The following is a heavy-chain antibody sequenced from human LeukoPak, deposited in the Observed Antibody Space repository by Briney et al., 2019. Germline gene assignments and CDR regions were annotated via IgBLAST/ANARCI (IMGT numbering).Heavy chain of an antibody. CDR1: GESFSGFY. V-gene: IGHV4-34*01. Sequence: NPSETLSLTCTVYGESFSGFYWNWLRQPPGKGLEWIGEINHSGCANYNPSLKSRVTISVDTSKNQISLKLSSVTAADTAVYYCARPKAGYSSTDAFDIWGQGTMVTVSS. D-gene: IGHD6-19*01. CDR2: INHSGCA. CDR3: ARPKAGYSSTDAFDI. J-gene: IGHJ3*02.